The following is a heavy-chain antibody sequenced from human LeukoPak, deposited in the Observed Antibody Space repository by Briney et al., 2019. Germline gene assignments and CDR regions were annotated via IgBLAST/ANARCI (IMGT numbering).Heavy chain of an antibody. J-gene: IGHJ4*02. CDR2: IYYSGST. D-gene: IGHD3-9*01. Sequence: PSETLSLTCTVSGGSISSSSYYWGWIRQPPGKGLEWIGSIYYSGSTYYNPSLKSRVTISVDTSKNQFSLKLSSVTAADTAVYYCARWFDILSGYQRRYYFDYWGQGTLVTVSS. CDR1: GGSISSSSYY. CDR3: ARWFDILSGYQRRYYFDY. V-gene: IGHV4-39*07.